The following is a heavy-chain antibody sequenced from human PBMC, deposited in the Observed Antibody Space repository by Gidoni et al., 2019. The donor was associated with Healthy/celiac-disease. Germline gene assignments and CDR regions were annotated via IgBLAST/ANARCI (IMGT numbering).Heavy chain of an antibody. Sequence: QVQLVESGGGVVQPGRSLRLSCAASGFPFSSYAMHWVRQAPGKGLEWVAVISYDGSNKYYADSVKGRFTISRDNSKNTLYLQMNSLRAEDTAVYYCARDPFTIFGVVIIRGYFDYWGQGTLVTVSS. D-gene: IGHD3-3*01. CDR1: GFPFSSYA. CDR3: ARDPFTIFGVVIIRGYFDY. V-gene: IGHV3-30-3*01. CDR2: ISYDGSNK. J-gene: IGHJ4*02.